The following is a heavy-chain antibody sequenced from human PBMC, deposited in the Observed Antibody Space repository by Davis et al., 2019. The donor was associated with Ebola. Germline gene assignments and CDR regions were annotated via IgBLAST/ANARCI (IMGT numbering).Heavy chain of an antibody. V-gene: IGHV4-31*03. CDR1: GGSISSGGYY. D-gene: IGHD2-2*01. J-gene: IGHJ6*02. CDR2: IYYSGST. CDR3: AGMGPRDIVVVPAASEYYYYGMDV. Sequence: LRLSCTVSGGSISSGGYYWSWIRQHPGKGLEWIGYIYYSGSTYYNPSLKSRVTISVDTSKNQFSLKLSSVTAADTAVYYCAGMGPRDIVVVPAASEYYYYGMDVWGQGTTVTVSS.